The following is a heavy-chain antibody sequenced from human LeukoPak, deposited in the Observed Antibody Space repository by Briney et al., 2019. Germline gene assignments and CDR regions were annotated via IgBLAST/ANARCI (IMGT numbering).Heavy chain of an antibody. Sequence: GGSLRLSCAASGFTFSSYGTHWVRQAPGKGLEWVAFIRYDGSNKYYADSVKGRFTISRDNSKNTLYLQMNSLRAEDTAVYYCAKDHPNYSSGWFYDYWGQGTLVTVSS. D-gene: IGHD6-19*01. CDR2: IRYDGSNK. V-gene: IGHV3-30*02. J-gene: IGHJ4*02. CDR3: AKDHPNYSSGWFYDY. CDR1: GFTFSSYG.